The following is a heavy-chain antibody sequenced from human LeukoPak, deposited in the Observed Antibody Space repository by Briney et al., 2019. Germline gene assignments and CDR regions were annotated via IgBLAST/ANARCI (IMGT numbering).Heavy chain of an antibody. Sequence: GGSLRLSCAASGFTFSTYWMSWVRQAPGKGLEWVANIKQDGSEKDYVDSVKGRFTISRDNAKNSLYLQMNSLRAEDTAVYYCVKPYYFSSGSLNWGQGTLVTVSS. V-gene: IGHV3-7*01. CDR1: GFTFSTYW. D-gene: IGHD3-10*01. CDR3: VKPYYFSSGSLN. J-gene: IGHJ4*02. CDR2: IKQDGSEK.